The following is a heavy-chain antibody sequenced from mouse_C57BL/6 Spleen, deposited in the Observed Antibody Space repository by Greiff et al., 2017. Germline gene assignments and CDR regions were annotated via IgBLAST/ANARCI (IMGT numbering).Heavy chain of an antibody. CDR2: ISSGSSTI. V-gene: IGHV5-17*01. CDR3: ARSGYDGYFDV. D-gene: IGHD2-2*01. CDR1: GFTFSDYG. J-gene: IGHJ1*03. Sequence: EVQLVESGGGLVKPGGSLKLSCAASGFTFSDYGMHWVRQAPEKGLEWVAYISSGSSTIYYADTVKGRFTISRDNAKNTLFLQMTSLRSEDTAIYYCARSGYDGYFDVWGTGTTVTVSS.